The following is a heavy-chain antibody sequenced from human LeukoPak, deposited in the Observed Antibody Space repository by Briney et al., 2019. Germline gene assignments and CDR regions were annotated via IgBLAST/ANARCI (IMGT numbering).Heavy chain of an antibody. Sequence: PGTSLRLSCAASGFTFSSYAMEWVRQAPGKGLEWVSSITGSSDSIYYADSVKGRFTISRDNAKNSVYLQMNSLRAEDTAVYYCARLVCSTIPCYGKFYFDSWGQGTLVPVSS. J-gene: IGHJ4*02. D-gene: IGHD2-2*01. CDR2: ITGSSDSI. V-gene: IGHV3-21*01. CDR3: ARLVCSTIPCYGKFYFDS. CDR1: GFTFSSYA.